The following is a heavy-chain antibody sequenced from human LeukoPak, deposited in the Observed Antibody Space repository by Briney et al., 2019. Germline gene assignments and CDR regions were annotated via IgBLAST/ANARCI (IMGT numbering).Heavy chain of an antibody. CDR1: GFTFSIYG. CDR2: ISDNGGNT. CDR3: AKPFQGGWSERYFDY. D-gene: IGHD6-19*01. V-gene: IGHV3-23*01. Sequence: GGSLRLSCAASGFTFSIYGMGWVRQAPGKGLEWVSSISDNGGNTYYADSVKGRFTISRDNSKNTLYLQMNGLRAEDTAVYYCAKPFQGGWSERYFDYWGQGTLVTVSS. J-gene: IGHJ4*02.